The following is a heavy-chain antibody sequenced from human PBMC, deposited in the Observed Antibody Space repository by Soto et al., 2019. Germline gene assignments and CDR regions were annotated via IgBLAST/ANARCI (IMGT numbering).Heavy chain of an antibody. CDR3: ARDQKFRGYSYGGKYYYGMDV. V-gene: IGHV4-34*01. D-gene: IGHD5-18*01. Sequence: SETLSLTCAVYGGSFSGYYWSWIRQPPGKGLEWIGEINHSGSTNYNPSLKSRVTISVDTSKNQFSLKLSSVTAADTAVYYCARDQKFRGYSYGGKYYYGMDVWGQGTTVTVSS. CDR2: INHSGST. CDR1: GGSFSGYY. J-gene: IGHJ6*02.